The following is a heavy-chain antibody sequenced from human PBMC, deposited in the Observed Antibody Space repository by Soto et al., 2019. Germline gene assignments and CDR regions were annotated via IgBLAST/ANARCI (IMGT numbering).Heavy chain of an antibody. D-gene: IGHD3-22*01. V-gene: IGHV4-39*07. CDR1: GGSISSSSYY. J-gene: IGHJ4*02. Sequence: PSETLSLTCTVSGGSISSSSYYWGWIRQPPGKGLEWIGSIYYSGSTYYNPSLKSRVTISVDTSKNQFSLKLSSVTAADTAVYYCARVDSSGYNDYWGQGTLVTVSS. CDR3: ARVDSSGYNDY. CDR2: IYYSGST.